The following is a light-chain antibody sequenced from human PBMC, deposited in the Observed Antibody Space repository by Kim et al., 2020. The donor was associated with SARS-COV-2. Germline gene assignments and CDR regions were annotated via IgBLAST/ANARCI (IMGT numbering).Light chain of an antibody. Sequence: ALGQTVRITCQGDSLRSYYASWYQQKPGQAPVLVIYGKNNRPSGIPDRFSGSSSGITASLTITGAQAEDEADYYCNSRDSSGNYVVFGGGTQLTVL. V-gene: IGLV3-19*01. CDR2: GKN. CDR3: NSRDSSGNYVV. CDR1: SLRSYY. J-gene: IGLJ2*01.